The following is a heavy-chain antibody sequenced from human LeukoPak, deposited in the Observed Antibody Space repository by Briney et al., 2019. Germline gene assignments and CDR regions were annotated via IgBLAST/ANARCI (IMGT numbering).Heavy chain of an antibody. Sequence: SETLSLTCTVSSGSISTSNYYWGWVRQPPGKALEWIGNIFYSGSTYYSPSLKSRVTISVDTSKNQFSLKLSPVTAADTAVYYCARDTGGGNYYDSSGYLADAFDIWGQGTMVTVSS. CDR3: ARDTGGGNYYDSSGYLADAFDI. J-gene: IGHJ3*02. D-gene: IGHD3-22*01. CDR2: IFYSGST. V-gene: IGHV4-39*07. CDR1: SGSISTSNYY.